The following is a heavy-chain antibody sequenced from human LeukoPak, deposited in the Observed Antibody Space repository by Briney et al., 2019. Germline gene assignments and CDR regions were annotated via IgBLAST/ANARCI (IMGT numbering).Heavy chain of an antibody. V-gene: IGHV4-59*01. CDR2: IYYSGST. J-gene: IGHJ4*02. CDR3: ASSRDGYKYVDY. Sequence: PSETLSLTCTGSGGSISSYYWSWIRQPPGKGPEWIGYIYYSGSTNYSPSLKSRVTISVDTSKNQFSLKLSSVTAADTAVYYCASSRDGYKYVDYWGQGTLVTVSS. D-gene: IGHD5-24*01. CDR1: GGSISSYY.